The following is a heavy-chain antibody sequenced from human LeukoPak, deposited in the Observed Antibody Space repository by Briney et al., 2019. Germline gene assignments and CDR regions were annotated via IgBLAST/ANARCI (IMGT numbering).Heavy chain of an antibody. CDR1: GFTFSSYA. CDR2: ISGSGAGT. J-gene: IGHJ4*02. D-gene: IGHD2-8*01. CDR3: AKMVREFYTISYYFDY. V-gene: IGHV3-23*01. Sequence: GRSLTLSCAVSGFTFSSYAMNWVRQAPGKGLEWVSGISGSGAGTYYADSVKGRFTISRDNSKNTLYLQMNSLRAEDTAVYYCAKMVREFYTISYYFDYWGQGTLVTVSS.